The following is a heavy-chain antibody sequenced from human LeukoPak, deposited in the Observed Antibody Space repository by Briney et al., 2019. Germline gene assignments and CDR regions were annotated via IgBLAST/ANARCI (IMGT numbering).Heavy chain of an antibody. J-gene: IGHJ4*02. CDR1: GFTFSGHW. D-gene: IGHD3-9*01. CDR3: VRDADWAFNY. V-gene: IGHV3-7*03. Sequence: PGGSLRLSCLASGFTFSGHWMHWACQRPGKGLEWVANITPEGRRKNYADSARGRFTISRDNAQNSLSLQMTSLRVEDTAVYYCVRDADWAFNYWGQGALVTVSS. CDR2: ITPEGRRK.